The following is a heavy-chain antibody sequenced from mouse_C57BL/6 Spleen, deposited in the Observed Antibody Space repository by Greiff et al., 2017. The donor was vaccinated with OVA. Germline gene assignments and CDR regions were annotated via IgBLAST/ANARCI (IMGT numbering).Heavy chain of an antibody. J-gene: IGHJ2*01. CDR2: INPNNGGT. Sequence: VQLQQSGPELVKPGASVKISCKASGYTFTDYYMNWVKQSPGQSLEWIGDINPNNGGTSYNQKFKGKATLTVDKSSSTADRELRSLTSEDAAVYYCARGVEYYFDYWGQGTTLTVSS. CDR1: GYTFTDYY. CDR3: ARGVEYYFDY. V-gene: IGHV1-26*01. D-gene: IGHD1-1*01.